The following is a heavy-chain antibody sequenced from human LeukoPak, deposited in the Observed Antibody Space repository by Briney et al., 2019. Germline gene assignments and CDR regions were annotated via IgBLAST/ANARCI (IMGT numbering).Heavy chain of an antibody. V-gene: IGHV4-39*01. Sequence: SETLSLTCTVSGGSISSSSYYWGWLRQPPGKGLEWIGSIYYSGSTYYNPSLKSRVTISVDTSKNQFSLKLSSVTAADTAVYYCARHKQQHDGIDYWGQGTLVTVSS. J-gene: IGHJ4*02. CDR2: IYYSGST. CDR3: ARHKQQHDGIDY. CDR1: GGSISSSSYY. D-gene: IGHD6-13*01.